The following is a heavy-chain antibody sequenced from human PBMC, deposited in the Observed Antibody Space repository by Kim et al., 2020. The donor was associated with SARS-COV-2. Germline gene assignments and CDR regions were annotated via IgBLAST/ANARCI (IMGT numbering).Heavy chain of an antibody. CDR1: GFTFSSYW. CDR2: IKEHGSEK. CDR3: ARGVFLWFGELSIAGFDY. Sequence: GGSLRLSCAASGFTFSSYWMTWVRQAPGKGLEWVANIKEHGSEKYYVDSVKGRFTISRDNAKNSLSLQMNSLRAEDTAVYYCARGVFLWFGELSIAGFDYWGQGTLVTVSS. V-gene: IGHV3-7*01. D-gene: IGHD3-10*01. J-gene: IGHJ4*02.